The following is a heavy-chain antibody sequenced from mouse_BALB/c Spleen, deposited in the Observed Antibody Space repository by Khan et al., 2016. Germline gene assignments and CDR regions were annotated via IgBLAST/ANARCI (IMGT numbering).Heavy chain of an antibody. D-gene: IGHD2-3*01. Sequence: EVKLLESGPGLVKPSQSLSLTCTVTGYSITSDYAWNWIRQFPGNRLEWLGYITYSGSTNYNPSLKSRISITRDTSKNQFFLQLNSVITEDTATXYCANDVYFPAWFAYWGQGTLVTVSA. CDR3: ANDVYFPAWFAY. J-gene: IGHJ3*01. CDR1: GYSITSDYA. CDR2: ITYSGST. V-gene: IGHV3-2*02.